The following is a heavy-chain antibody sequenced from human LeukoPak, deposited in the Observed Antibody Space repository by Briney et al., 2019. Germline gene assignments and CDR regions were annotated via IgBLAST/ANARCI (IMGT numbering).Heavy chain of an antibody. J-gene: IGHJ6*03. V-gene: IGHV1-69*13. CDR3: ARVGVDTAMDKLYYYFYYMDV. Sequence: SVKVSRKASGYTFTSYAMNWVRQAPGQGLEWMGGIIPIFGTANYAQKFQGRVTITADESTSTAYMELSSLRSEDTAIYYCARVGVDTAMDKLYYYFYYMDVRGKGTTVTVSS. CDR1: GYTFTSYA. D-gene: IGHD5-18*01. CDR2: IIPIFGTA.